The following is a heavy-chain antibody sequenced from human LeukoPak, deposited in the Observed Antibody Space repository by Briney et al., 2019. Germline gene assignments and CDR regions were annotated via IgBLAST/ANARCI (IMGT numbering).Heavy chain of an antibody. CDR2: INHSGST. V-gene: IGHV4-34*01. Sequence: SETLSLTRAVYGGSFSVYYWSWIRQPPRKGLEWIGEINHSGSTNYNPSLKSRVTISVDTSKNQFSLKLSSVTAADTAVYYCARQHPYYYYYYMDVWGKGTTVTVSS. D-gene: IGHD2-21*01. J-gene: IGHJ6*03. CDR1: GGSFSVYY. CDR3: ARQHPYYYYYYMDV.